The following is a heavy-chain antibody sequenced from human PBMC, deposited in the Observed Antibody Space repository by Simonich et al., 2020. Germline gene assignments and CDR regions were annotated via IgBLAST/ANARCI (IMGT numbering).Heavy chain of an antibody. J-gene: IGHJ4*02. V-gene: IGHV3-21*01. CDR1: GFTFSSYS. CDR3: ARANERDY. Sequence: GGGLVKPGGSLRLSCAASGFTFSSYSMNRVRQAPGKGLEWVSSISSSSSYIYSADSVKGRFTISRDNAKNSLYLQMNSLRAEDTAVYSCARANERDYWGQGTLVTVSS. D-gene: IGHD1-1*01. CDR2: ISSSSSYI.